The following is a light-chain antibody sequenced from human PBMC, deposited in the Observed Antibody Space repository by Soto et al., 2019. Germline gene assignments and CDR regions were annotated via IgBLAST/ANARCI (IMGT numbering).Light chain of an antibody. CDR3: ATWDDSLNGWV. J-gene: IGLJ3*02. CDR2: SNT. Sequence: QPVLTQPPSASGTPGQRVTISYSGSSSNIGGNTVDWYQQLPGTAPKLLIYSNTHRTAGVPDRFSGSTSATSASLAISGLHSEDEADYYCATWDDSLNGWVFGGGTKLTVL. CDR1: SSNIGGNT. V-gene: IGLV1-44*01.